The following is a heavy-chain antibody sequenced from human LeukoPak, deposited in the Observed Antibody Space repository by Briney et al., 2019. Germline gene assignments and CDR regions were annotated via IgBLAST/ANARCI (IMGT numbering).Heavy chain of an antibody. CDR1: GLTFSDYY. D-gene: IGHD6-13*01. J-gene: IGHJ5*02. CDR3: ARGVAAAGSRWFDP. Sequence: PGGSLRLSCAASGLTFSDYYMTWIRQAPGKGLEWVSYISGSSGYTNYADSVKGRFTISRDNARNSLYLQMNSLRAEDTAVYYCARGVAAAGSRWFDPRGQGTLVTVFS. V-gene: IGHV3-11*03. CDR2: ISGSSGYT.